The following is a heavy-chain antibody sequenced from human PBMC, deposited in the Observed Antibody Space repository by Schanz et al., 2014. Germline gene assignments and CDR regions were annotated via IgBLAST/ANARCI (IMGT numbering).Heavy chain of an antibody. D-gene: IGHD3-10*01. CDR2: IIPVLNIA. Sequence: QVQLVQSGAELRKPGTSVKVSCKTSGYTFSNDDINWVRQAIGQGLEWMGKIIPVLNIATYAQRFQGRVTITADKSTSTASMELSSLRSEDTAVYYCARGQRRTIGRPFGPWGQGTTVAVSS. CDR3: ARGQRRTIGRPFGP. V-gene: IGHV1-69*09. J-gene: IGHJ6*02. CDR1: GYTFSNDD.